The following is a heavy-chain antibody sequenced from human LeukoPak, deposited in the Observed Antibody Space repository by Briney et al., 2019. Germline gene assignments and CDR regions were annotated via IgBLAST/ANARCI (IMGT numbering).Heavy chain of an antibody. Sequence: ASVKVSCKASGYTLTTHGLTWVRQAPGQGLEWMGWISAATGDRNYAQNLQDRVTMTIDTFTSTAYLELRSLRSDDTAVYYCARGSTSGAEYFDYWGQGTLVTVSS. J-gene: IGHJ4*02. V-gene: IGHV1-18*01. D-gene: IGHD6-6*01. CDR2: ISAATGDR. CDR1: GYTLTTHG. CDR3: ARGSTSGAEYFDY.